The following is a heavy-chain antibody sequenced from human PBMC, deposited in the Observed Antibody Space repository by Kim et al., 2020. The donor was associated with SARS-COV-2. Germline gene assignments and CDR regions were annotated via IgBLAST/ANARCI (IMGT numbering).Heavy chain of an antibody. CDR2: IWFDGSNK. Sequence: GGSLRLSCAASGFTFSSYGMHWVRQAPGKGLEWVAVIWFDGSNKYYADSVKGRFTISRDNSKNTLYVQMNSLRAEDTAVYFCARDMDGDYSRGGYYYGM. D-gene: IGHD4-17*01. CDR1: GFTFSSYG. V-gene: IGHV3-33*01. J-gene: IGHJ6*01. CDR3: ARDMDGDYSRGGYYYGM.